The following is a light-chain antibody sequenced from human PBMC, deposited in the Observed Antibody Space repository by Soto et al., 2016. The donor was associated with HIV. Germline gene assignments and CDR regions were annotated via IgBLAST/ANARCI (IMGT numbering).Light chain of an antibody. J-gene: IGKJ1*01. Sequence: DIRMTQSPSSLSASVEDRVTITCRASQSIGRFLNWYQQISGKPPNLLIYEASILQSGVPSRFSGSGSGTDFTLIIDSLQPEDFATYYCQQSYNLPRTFGQGTMVEIK. V-gene: IGKV1-39*01. CDR2: EAS. CDR1: QSIGRF. CDR3: QQSYNLPRT.